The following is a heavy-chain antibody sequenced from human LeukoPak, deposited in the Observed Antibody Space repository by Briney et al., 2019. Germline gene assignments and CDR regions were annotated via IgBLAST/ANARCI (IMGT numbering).Heavy chain of an antibody. J-gene: IGHJ4*02. D-gene: IGHD4-17*01. CDR2: IIPIFGTA. CDR3: ARGYYGDYNFDY. Sequence: GASVKVPCKASGGTFSSYAISWVRQAPGQGLEWMGGIIPIFGTANYAQKFQGRVTITADKSTSTAYMELSSLRSEDTAVYYCARGYYGDYNFDYWGQGTLVTVSS. CDR1: GGTFSSYA. V-gene: IGHV1-69*06.